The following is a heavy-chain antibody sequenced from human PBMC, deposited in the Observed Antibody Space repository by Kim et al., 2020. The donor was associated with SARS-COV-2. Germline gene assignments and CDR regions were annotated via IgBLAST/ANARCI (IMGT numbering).Heavy chain of an antibody. Sequence: GGSLRLSCAASGFTFDDYAMHWVRQAPGKGLEWVSGISWNSGSIGYADSVKGRFTISRDNAKNSLYLQMNSLRAEDTALYYCAKMSSDTPDYWGQGTLVTVSS. CDR2: ISWNSGSI. D-gene: IGHD6-19*01. CDR3: AKMSSDTPDY. CDR1: GFTFDDYA. J-gene: IGHJ4*02. V-gene: IGHV3-9*01.